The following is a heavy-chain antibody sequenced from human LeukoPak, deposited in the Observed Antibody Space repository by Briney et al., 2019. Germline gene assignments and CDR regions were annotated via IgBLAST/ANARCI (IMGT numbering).Heavy chain of an antibody. V-gene: IGHV4-30-2*01. CDR3: ARAYCSGGSCYWFDP. CDR1: GGSISSGGYS. CDR2: IYHSGST. J-gene: IGHJ5*02. D-gene: IGHD2-15*01. Sequence: SETLSLTCAVSGGSISSGGYSWSWIRQPPGKGLEWIGYIYHSGSTYYNPSPKSRVTISVDRSKNQFSLKLSSVTAADTAVYYCARAYCSGGSCYWFDPWGQGTLVTVSS.